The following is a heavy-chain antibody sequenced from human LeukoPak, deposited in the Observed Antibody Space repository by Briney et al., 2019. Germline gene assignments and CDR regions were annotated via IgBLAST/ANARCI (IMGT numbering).Heavy chain of an antibody. CDR2: IYYSGST. V-gene: IGHV4-59*01. CDR3: ARRGHSGSYYTFDY. CDR1: GGSISTYY. D-gene: IGHD1-26*01. J-gene: IGHJ4*02. Sequence: SETLSLTCTVSGGSISTYYWSWIRQPPGKELGWIASIYYSGSTNFNPSLKSRVTISVDTSKNQFSLKLRSVTAADTAVYYCARRGHSGSYYTFDYWGQGTLVAVSS.